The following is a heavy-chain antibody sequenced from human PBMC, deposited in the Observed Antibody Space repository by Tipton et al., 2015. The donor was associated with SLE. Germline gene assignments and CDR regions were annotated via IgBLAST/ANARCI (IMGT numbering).Heavy chain of an antibody. J-gene: IGHJ6*02. D-gene: IGHD4-11*01. Sequence: TLSLTCSVSGGSISSNSWIWIRQPPGKGLDWIGIIDYSGSTNYNPSLRSRVTISLGTSTNQFSLRLSSVTAADTAVYYCARSGDYSGICYYGFDVWGQGTTVTVSS. CDR3: ARSGDYSGICYYGFDV. CDR1: GGSISSNS. V-gene: IGHV4-59*01. CDR2: IDYSGST.